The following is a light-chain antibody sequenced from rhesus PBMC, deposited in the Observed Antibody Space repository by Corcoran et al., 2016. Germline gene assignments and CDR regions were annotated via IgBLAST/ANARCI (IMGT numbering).Light chain of an antibody. Sequence: QVILTQSPATLSLSPGERATLSCRTSQSVSSSLAWSQQKPGQAPRLLIYGASSRATGIPDRFSGRGSGTEFTLTSSSREPEEFAVYYCQKYSSSPWTFGQGTKVEIK. J-gene: IGKJ1*01. CDR3: QKYSSSPWT. V-gene: IGKV3-53*02. CDR1: QSVSSS. CDR2: GAS.